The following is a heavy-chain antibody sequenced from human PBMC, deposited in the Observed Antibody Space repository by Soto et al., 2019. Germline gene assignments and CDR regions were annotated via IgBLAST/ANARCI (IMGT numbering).Heavy chain of an antibody. CDR1: GYTLTELS. J-gene: IGHJ4*02. CDR2: IDPEDGGT. CDR3: ARAKGIVGATPFFDY. Sequence: ASVKVSCKVSGYTLTELSMHWVRQAPGQGLEWMGGIDPEDGGTSYAQKFQGRVTMTRDTSTSTVYMELSSLRSEDTAVYYCARAKGIVGATPFFDYWGQGTLVTVSS. D-gene: IGHD1-26*01. V-gene: IGHV1-24*01.